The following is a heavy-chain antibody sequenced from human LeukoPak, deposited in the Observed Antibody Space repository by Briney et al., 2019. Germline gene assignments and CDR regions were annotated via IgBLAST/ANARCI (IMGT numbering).Heavy chain of an antibody. J-gene: IGHJ4*02. D-gene: IGHD4-17*01. CDR2: INAGNGNT. CDR1: GGTFSSYA. CDR3: ARGIPWRGLTVTIPFDY. Sequence: ASVKVSCKASGGTFSSYAMHWVRQAPGQRLEWMGWINAGNGNTKYSQKFQGRVTITRDTSASTAYMELSSLRSEDTAVYYCARGIPWRGLTVTIPFDYWGQGTLVTVSS. V-gene: IGHV1-3*01.